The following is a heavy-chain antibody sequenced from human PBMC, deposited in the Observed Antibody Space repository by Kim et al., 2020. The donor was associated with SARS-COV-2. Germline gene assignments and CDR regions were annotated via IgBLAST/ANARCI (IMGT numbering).Heavy chain of an antibody. V-gene: IGHV1-2*02. D-gene: IGHD3-22*01. CDR3: ARDLASGYYRDWYFDL. Sequence: KCQGRVTMTRDTSISTAYMELSRLRSDDTAVYYCARDLASGYYRDWYFDLWGRGTLVTVSS. J-gene: IGHJ2*01.